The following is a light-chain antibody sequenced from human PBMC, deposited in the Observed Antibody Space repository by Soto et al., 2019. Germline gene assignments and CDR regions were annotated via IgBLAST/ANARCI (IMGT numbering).Light chain of an antibody. CDR3: QQYNSFWT. CDR2: DAS. J-gene: IGKJ1*01. Sequence: DIQMTQSPSTLSASVGDRVTITCRASQNIRSWLAWYQQKAGKAPKLLIYDASSLESGVPSRFSGGGSETQFTLTISSLQPDDFATYYCQQYNSFWTFGQGTKV. V-gene: IGKV1-5*01. CDR1: QNIRSW.